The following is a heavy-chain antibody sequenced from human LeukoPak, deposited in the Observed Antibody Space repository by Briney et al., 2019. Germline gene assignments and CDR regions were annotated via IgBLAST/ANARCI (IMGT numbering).Heavy chain of an antibody. CDR3: ARDWKGPYYYYMDV. CDR2: ITFSSSII. CDR1: GFTFSSYS. D-gene: IGHD1-1*01. Sequence: GGSLRLSCAASGFTFSSYSMNWVRQAPGKGLEWVSYITFSSSIIYYADSVKGRFTISRDNAKNSLYLQMNSLRAEDTAVYYCARDWKGPYYYYMDVWGKGTTVTVSS. J-gene: IGHJ6*03. V-gene: IGHV3-48*01.